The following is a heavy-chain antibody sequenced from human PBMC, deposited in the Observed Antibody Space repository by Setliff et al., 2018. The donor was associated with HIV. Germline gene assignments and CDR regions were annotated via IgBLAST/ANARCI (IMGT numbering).Heavy chain of an antibody. Sequence: PSETLSLTCTVSGGSISSHYWSWIRQTPGKGLEWIGSLYYRGSTNYNPSLKRRVTISVDTSKNQFSLKLSSVTAADTAVYYCARDIVRGVMDYWGQGTLVTVSS. D-gene: IGHD3-10*01. CDR2: LYYRGST. CDR3: ARDIVRGVMDY. V-gene: IGHV4-59*11. J-gene: IGHJ4*02. CDR1: GGSISSHY.